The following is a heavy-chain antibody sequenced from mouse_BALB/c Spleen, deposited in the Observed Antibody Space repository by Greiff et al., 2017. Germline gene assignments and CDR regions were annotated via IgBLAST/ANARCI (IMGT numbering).Heavy chain of an antibody. J-gene: IGHJ2*01. D-gene: IGHD2-3*01. CDR1: GFTFSSYA. V-gene: IGHV5-9-4*01. Sequence: EVNVVESGGGLVKPGGSLKLSCAASGFTFSSYAMSWVRQSPEKRLEWVAEISSGGSYTYYPDTVTGRFTISRDNAKNTLYLEMSSLRSEDTAMYYCARSYDGYYLDYWGQGTTLTVSS. CDR2: ISSGGSYT. CDR3: ARSYDGYYLDY.